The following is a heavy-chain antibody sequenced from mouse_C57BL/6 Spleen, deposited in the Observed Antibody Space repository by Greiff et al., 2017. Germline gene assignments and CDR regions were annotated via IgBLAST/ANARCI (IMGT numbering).Heavy chain of an antibody. J-gene: IGHJ2*01. CDR2: ISYDGSN. D-gene: IGHD2-1*01. V-gene: IGHV3-6*01. CDR3: ARGDYGNYREYYFDY. Sequence: DVKLQESGPGLVKPSQSLSLTCSVTGYSITSGYYWNWIRQFPGNKLEWMGYISYDGSNNYNPSLKNRISITRDTSKNQFFLKLNSVTTEDTATYYCARGDYGNYREYYFDYWGQGTTLTVSS. CDR1: GYSITSGYY.